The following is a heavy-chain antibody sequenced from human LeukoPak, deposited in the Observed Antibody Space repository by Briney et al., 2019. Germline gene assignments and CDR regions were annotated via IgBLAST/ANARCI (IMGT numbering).Heavy chain of an antibody. Sequence: GGSLRLSCAASGFTFRNYGFHWVRQAPGKGLEWVAVIYHDGSYKFYADSVKGRFTFSRDNSKNTVFLGMNSLRGEDTAMYYCTRDSAKSFDDWGQGTLVTVSS. V-gene: IGHV3-33*01. J-gene: IGHJ4*02. CDR3: TRDSAKSFDD. CDR2: IYHDGSYK. CDR1: GFTFRNYG. D-gene: IGHD4/OR15-4a*01.